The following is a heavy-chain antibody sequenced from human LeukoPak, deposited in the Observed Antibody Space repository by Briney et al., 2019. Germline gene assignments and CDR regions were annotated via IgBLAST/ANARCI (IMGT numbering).Heavy chain of an antibody. J-gene: IGHJ3*02. V-gene: IGHV3-7*01. Sequence: GGSLSLSCAASGFTFNNYWMSWVRQAPGKGLEWVANIKQDGSEKYYVDSVRGRFTISRDNARTSLYLQMNSLRAEDTAVYYCATHCSSVSCSLATFDIWGQGTMVTVSS. D-gene: IGHD2-2*01. CDR1: GFTFNNYW. CDR2: IKQDGSEK. CDR3: ATHCSSVSCSLATFDI.